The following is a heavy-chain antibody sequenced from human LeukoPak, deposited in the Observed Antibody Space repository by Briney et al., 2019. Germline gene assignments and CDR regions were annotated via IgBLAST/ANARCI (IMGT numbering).Heavy chain of an antibody. J-gene: IGHJ5*02. Sequence: ASVEVSCKASGYTFTGYYMHWVRQAPGQGLEWMGWINPNSGGTNYAQKFQGRVTMTRDTSISTAYMELSRLRSDDTAVYYCARDSIVVVPAAMQGYNWFDPWGQGTLVTVSS. D-gene: IGHD2-2*01. CDR2: INPNSGGT. CDR1: GYTFTGYY. V-gene: IGHV1-2*02. CDR3: ARDSIVVVPAAMQGYNWFDP.